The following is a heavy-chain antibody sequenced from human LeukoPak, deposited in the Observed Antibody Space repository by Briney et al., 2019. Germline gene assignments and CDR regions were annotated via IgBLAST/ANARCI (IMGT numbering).Heavy chain of an antibody. CDR2: IYSGGST. Sequence: GGSLRLSCAASGFTVSSNYMSWVRQAPGKGLEWVSVIYSGGSTYYADSVKGRFTISRDNSKNTLYLQMNSLRAEDTAVYYCARGRDYDFWSGYQAYCGQGTLVTVSS. CDR1: GFTVSSNY. D-gene: IGHD3-3*01. CDR3: ARGRDYDFWSGYQAY. V-gene: IGHV3-53*01. J-gene: IGHJ4*02.